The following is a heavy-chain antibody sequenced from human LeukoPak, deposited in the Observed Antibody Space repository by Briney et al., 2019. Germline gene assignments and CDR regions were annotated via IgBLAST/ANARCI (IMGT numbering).Heavy chain of an antibody. D-gene: IGHD6-6*01. V-gene: IGHV2-5*02. J-gene: IGHJ4*02. CDR2: IYWDDAK. Sequence: FGPTLVNPTQIFTLHHTFSGLLLTTSRVGVAWIRQPPGKALEWLALIYWDDAKRHSPPLNSRLNIPEATSKNQVVLTMTSMDSEESATYYCAHSPKYSGCGYYDYWGQGIMVTVSS. CDR1: GLLLTTSRVG. CDR3: AHSPKYSGCGYYDY.